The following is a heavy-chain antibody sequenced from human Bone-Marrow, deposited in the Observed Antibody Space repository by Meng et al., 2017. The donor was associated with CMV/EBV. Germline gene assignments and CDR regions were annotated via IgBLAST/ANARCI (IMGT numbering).Heavy chain of an antibody. J-gene: IGHJ4*02. D-gene: IGHD1-1*01. Sequence: SQTLSLTCAVYGGSFSGYYWSWIRQPPGKGLAWIGEINHSGSTNYNPSLKSRVTISVDTSKNQFSLKLSSVTAADTAVYYCASYGYTNYFDYWGQGTLVTVSS. V-gene: IGHV4-34*01. CDR1: GGSFSGYY. CDR2: INHSGST. CDR3: ASYGYTNYFDY.